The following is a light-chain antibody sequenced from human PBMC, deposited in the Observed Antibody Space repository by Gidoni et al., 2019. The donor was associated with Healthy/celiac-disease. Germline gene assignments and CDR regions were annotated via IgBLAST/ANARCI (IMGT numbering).Light chain of an antibody. Sequence: HSALTPPPSVSGSPGQPVTISCTGTSSDVGGYNYVPWYQQHPGKAPKLMIYDVSKRPSGVPDRFSGSKSGNTASLTISGLQAEDEADYYCCSYAGSYTWVFGGGTKLTVL. CDR2: DVS. CDR3: CSYAGSYTWV. J-gene: IGLJ2*01. V-gene: IGLV2-11*01. CDR1: SSDVGGYNY.